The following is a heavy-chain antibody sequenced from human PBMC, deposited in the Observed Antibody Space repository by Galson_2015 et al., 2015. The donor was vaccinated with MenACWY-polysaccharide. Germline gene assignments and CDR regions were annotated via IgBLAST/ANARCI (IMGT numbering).Heavy chain of an antibody. CDR3: ARDWYCSGGSCSNCFDP. Sequence: SVKVSCKASGYTFTSYSISWVRQVPGQGLEWMGWISSYSDNTNYAQKFQGRVTMTKDTSTSTAYMELRSLRSDDTAVYYCARDWYCSGGSCSNCFDPWGQRTLVTVSS. CDR2: ISSYSDNT. J-gene: IGHJ5*02. D-gene: IGHD2-15*01. CDR1: GYTFTSYS. V-gene: IGHV1-18*01.